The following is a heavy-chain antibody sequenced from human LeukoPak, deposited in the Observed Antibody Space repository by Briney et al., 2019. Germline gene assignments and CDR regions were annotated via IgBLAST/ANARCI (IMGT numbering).Heavy chain of an antibody. V-gene: IGHV1-8*01. Sequence: ASVKVSCKASGYTFTSYDINWVRQATGQGLEWMGWMNPNSGNTGYAQRFQGRVTMTRNTSISTAYMELSSLRSEDTAVYYCARAGSHYYGSGSYFDYWGQGTPVTVSS. CDR2: MNPNSGNT. J-gene: IGHJ4*02. D-gene: IGHD3-10*01. CDR1: GYTFTSYD. CDR3: ARAGSHYYGSGSYFDY.